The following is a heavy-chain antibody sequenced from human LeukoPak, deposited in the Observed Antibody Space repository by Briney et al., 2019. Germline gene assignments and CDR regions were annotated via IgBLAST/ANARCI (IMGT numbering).Heavy chain of an antibody. J-gene: IGHJ4*02. CDR1: GFTFSSYA. CDR3: AKKVAGTSYYFDY. D-gene: IGHD6-19*01. CDR2: ISGSGGST. V-gene: IGHV3-23*01. Sequence: GGSLRLSCAASGFTFSSYAMSWVRQAPGKGLEWVSAISGSGGSTYYADSVKGRFTISRDNDKNTLYLQMNSLRAEDTAVYYCAKKVAGTSYYFDYWGQGTLVTVSS.